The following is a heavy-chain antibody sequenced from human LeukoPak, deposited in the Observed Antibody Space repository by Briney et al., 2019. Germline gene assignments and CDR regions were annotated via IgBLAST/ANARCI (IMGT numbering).Heavy chain of an antibody. CDR1: GGSISSHY. V-gene: IGHV4-59*04. CDR2: MHYSGST. Sequence: SETLSLTCSVSGGSISSHYWSWIRQPPGKGLEWIGYMHYSGSTYYNPSLKSRVTISVDTSKNQFSLKLSSVTAADTAVYYCARVFDPYYYDSSGTPGAFDIWGQGTMVTVSS. D-gene: IGHD3-22*01. J-gene: IGHJ3*02. CDR3: ARVFDPYYYDSSGTPGAFDI.